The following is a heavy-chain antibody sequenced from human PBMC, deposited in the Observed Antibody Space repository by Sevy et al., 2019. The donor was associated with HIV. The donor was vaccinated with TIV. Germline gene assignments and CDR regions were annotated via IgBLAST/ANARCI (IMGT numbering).Heavy chain of an antibody. CDR3: ARGDTMVRGVITY. V-gene: IGHV3-21*01. D-gene: IGHD3-10*01. J-gene: IGHJ4*02. Sequence: GGSLRLSCAASGFTFSSYSMNWVRQAPGKGLEWVSSISSSSSYIYYADSVKGRFTISRDNAKNSLYLQMNSLRAEDTAVYYCARGDTMVRGVITYWGQGTLVIVSS. CDR2: ISSSSSYI. CDR1: GFTFSSYS.